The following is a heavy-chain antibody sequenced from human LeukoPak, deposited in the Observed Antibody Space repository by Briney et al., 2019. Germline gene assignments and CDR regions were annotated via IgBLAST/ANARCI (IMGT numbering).Heavy chain of an antibody. CDR2: IYYSGST. J-gene: IGHJ4*02. V-gene: IGHV4-39*01. CDR3: ARTYSGSYGY. Sequence: SETLSLTCTVSGGSISSSSYYWGWIRQPPGKGLEWIGSIYYSGSTYYNPSLKSRVTISVHTSKNQFSLKLSSVTAAGTAVYYCARTYSGSYGYWGQGTLVTVSS. CDR1: GGSISSSSYY. D-gene: IGHD1-26*01.